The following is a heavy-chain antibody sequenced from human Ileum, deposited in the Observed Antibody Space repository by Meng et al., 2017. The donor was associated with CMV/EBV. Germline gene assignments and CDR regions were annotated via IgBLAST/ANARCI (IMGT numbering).Heavy chain of an antibody. J-gene: IGHJ6*02. Sequence: GGSLRLSCAVSGFTFSMYWMTWVRQAPGKGLEWVANINQDGSEKYYVDSVKGRFTISRDNAKQSLYLHVTSLRAEDTALYYCACIKDFGGRHYGMDVWGQGTTVTVSS. CDR2: INQDGSEK. V-gene: IGHV3-7*01. CDR3: ACIKDFGGRHYGMDV. D-gene: IGHD3-3*01. CDR1: GFTFSMYW.